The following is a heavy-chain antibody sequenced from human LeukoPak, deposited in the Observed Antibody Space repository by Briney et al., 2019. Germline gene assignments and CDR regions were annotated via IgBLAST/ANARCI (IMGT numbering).Heavy chain of an antibody. J-gene: IGHJ4*02. CDR1: GYTFTGYC. Sequence: ASVKVSCKAPGYTFTGYCIHWVRQAPGQGLESMAWINPNSGGTNFAQKFQGRVSMTRDTSISTAYMDLSRLRSDDTAVYYCARDKGGYSSSFFDSWGQGALVTVSS. CDR2: INPNSGGT. CDR3: ARDKGGYSSSFFDS. D-gene: IGHD6-6*01. V-gene: IGHV1-2*02.